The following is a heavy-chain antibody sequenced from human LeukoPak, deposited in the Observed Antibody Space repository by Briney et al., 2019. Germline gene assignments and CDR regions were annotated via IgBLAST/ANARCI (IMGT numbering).Heavy chain of an antibody. J-gene: IGHJ3*02. D-gene: IGHD3-22*01. CDR1: GFTFSSYA. Sequence: GGSLRLSCAASGFTFSSYAMSWVRQAPGKGLEWVSGISGSGGDSYHTDSVKGRFTISRDNAKTSVYLQMNSLRAEDTAVYYCARTSSSGYYYRDAFDIWGQGTMVTVSP. V-gene: IGHV3-23*01. CDR2: ISGSGGDS. CDR3: ARTSSSGYYYRDAFDI.